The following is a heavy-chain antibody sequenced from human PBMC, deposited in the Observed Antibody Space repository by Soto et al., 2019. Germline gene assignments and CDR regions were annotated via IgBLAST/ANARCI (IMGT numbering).Heavy chain of an antibody. Sequence: QVQLVQSGAEVKKPGSSVKVSCKASGGTFSSYAISWVRQAPGQGLEWMGGIIPIFGTADYAQKFEGRVTITADESTSTAYVELSSLRSEDTAVYYCAKNPDNYYYGMDVWGQGTTVTVSS. CDR2: IIPIFGTA. D-gene: IGHD3-9*01. CDR1: GGTFSSYA. CDR3: AKNPDNYYYGMDV. V-gene: IGHV1-69*12. J-gene: IGHJ6*02.